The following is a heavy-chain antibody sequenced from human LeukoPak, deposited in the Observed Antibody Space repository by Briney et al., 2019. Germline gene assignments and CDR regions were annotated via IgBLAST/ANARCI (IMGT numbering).Heavy chain of an antibody. CDR1: GGSITSGSYY. Sequence: KPSETLSLTCTVSGGSITSGSYYWSWIRQPAGKGLEWIGRIYTNGSPNYNPSLKSRVTISLDTSKNQFSLQLTSVTAADTAVYYCARDENTAMVGDVWGKGTTVTVSS. CDR3: ARDENTAMVGDV. CDR2: IYTNGSP. J-gene: IGHJ6*04. D-gene: IGHD5-18*01. V-gene: IGHV4-61*02.